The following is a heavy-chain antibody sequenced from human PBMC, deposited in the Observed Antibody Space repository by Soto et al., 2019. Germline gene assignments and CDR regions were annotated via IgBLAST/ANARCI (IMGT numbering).Heavy chain of an antibody. Sequence: GGSLRLSCAASGFSFGSYALSWVRQAPGKGLEWVSTISGSDGKTFYADAVKGRFSISRDTSQNTSYLQMNSLRADDTAIYYCARENSVQAWLHHFDHWGLGTLVTVSS. V-gene: IGHV3-23*01. D-gene: IGHD5-18*01. CDR2: ISGSDGKT. J-gene: IGHJ4*02. CDR1: GFSFGSYA. CDR3: ARENSVQAWLHHFDH.